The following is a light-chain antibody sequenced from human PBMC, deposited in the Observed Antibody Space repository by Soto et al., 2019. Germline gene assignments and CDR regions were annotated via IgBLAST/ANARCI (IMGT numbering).Light chain of an antibody. CDR1: SSDVGNYNL. V-gene: IGLV2-23*02. J-gene: IGLJ3*02. CDR2: EVT. CDR3: CAYVGSSIWV. Sequence: QSALTQPASVSGSLGQSITISCTGTSSDVGNYNLVSWYQQHPGKAPKLMLYEVTMRPSGVSNHFSGSKSGNTDSLTISRLQAEDEADYFCCAYVGSSIWVFGGGTKLTVL.